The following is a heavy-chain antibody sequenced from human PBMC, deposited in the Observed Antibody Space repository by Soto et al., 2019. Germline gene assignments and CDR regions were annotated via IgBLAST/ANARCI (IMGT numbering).Heavy chain of an antibody. CDR2: INHSGST. V-gene: IGHV4-34*01. CDR3: ARGLFGIAAAGTRLWFDP. D-gene: IGHD6-13*01. CDR1: GGSFSGYY. Sequence: PSETLSLTCAVYGGSFSGYYWSWIRQPPGKGLEWIGEINHSGSTNYNPSLKSRVTISVDTSKNQFSLKLSSVTAADTAVYYCARGLFGIAAAGTRLWFDPWGQGTLVTVSS. J-gene: IGHJ5*02.